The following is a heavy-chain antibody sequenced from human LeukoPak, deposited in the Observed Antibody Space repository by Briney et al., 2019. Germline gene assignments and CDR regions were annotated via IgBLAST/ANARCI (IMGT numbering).Heavy chain of an antibody. CDR1: GFTFSSYW. D-gene: IGHD6-6*01. CDR2: IKQDGSEK. V-gene: IGHV3-7*01. Sequence: PGGSLRLSCAASGFTFSSYWMSWVRQAPGEGLEWVANIKQDGSEKYYVDSVKGRFTISRDNAKNSLYLQMNSLRAEDTAVYYCARDLGIAALGWFDPWGQGTLVTVSS. CDR3: ARDLGIAALGWFDP. J-gene: IGHJ5*02.